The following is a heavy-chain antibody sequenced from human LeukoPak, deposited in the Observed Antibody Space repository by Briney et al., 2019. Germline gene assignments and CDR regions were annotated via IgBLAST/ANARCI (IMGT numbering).Heavy chain of an antibody. CDR1: GFTFSSYA. J-gene: IGHJ4*02. V-gene: IGHV3-23*01. CDR3: ARGQWLREYDY. Sequence: GGSLRLSCAASGFTFSSYAMSWVRQAPGKGLEWVSVISGSGGTTYYADSVKGRFTISRDNSKNTLYLQMNSLRAEDTAVYYCARGQWLREYDYWGQGTLVTVSS. D-gene: IGHD6-19*01. CDR2: ISGSGGTT.